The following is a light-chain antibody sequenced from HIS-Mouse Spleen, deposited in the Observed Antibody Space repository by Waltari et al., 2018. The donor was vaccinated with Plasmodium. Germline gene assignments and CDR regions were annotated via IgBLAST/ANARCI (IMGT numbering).Light chain of an antibody. V-gene: IGLV3-1*01. CDR1: KLGDKY. Sequence: SYELTQPPSVSVSPGQTASITCSGDKLGDKYACWYQQKPGQSPVLVIYQDSKRPSGIPERFSGSNSGNTATLTISGTQAMDEAECYCQAWDSSTAVFGGGTKLTVL. CDR2: QDS. J-gene: IGLJ3*02. CDR3: QAWDSSTAV.